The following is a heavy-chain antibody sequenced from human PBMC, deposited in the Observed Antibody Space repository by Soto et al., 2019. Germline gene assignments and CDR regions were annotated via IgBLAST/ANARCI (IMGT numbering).Heavy chain of an antibody. Sequence: QVQLVQSGAEVKKPGASVKISCEASGYSFTSQYVHWVRQAPGQGLEWMGIINPNGGSTTYAQKFPAQHPTTRVTAMHTDELEHDPLTTRAAPPPYWAKRQGMRRGGGGTEPLDIWGQGTMVTVAS. J-gene: IGHJ3*02. CDR3: AKRQGMRRGGGGTEPLDI. D-gene: IGHD3-16*01. V-gene: IGHV1-46*01. CDR2: INPNGGST. CDR1: GYSFTSQY.